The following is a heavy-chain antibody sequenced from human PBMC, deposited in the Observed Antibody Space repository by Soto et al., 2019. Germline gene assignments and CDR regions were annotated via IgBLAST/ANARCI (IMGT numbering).Heavy chain of an antibody. V-gene: IGHV1-18*01. CDR1: GYTFTNYG. Sequence: QVQLVQTGAELKKPGASVKVSCKASGYTFTNYGVSWVRQAPGQGLEWMGWINTYKGNTNYAQKFQGRVTMTTDTSTSTAYMGLRSLRSDDTAIYYCAKVQEKWSKFFDYWGQGTLVTVSS. CDR3: AKVQEKWSKFFDY. D-gene: IGHD2-15*01. CDR2: INTYKGNT. J-gene: IGHJ4*02.